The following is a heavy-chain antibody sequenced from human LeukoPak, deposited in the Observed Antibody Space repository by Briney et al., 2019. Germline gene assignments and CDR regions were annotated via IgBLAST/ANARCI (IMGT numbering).Heavy chain of an antibody. Sequence: SETLSVTCTVSGGSISSYYWLGMRQPPGKGREWIGYIYYSGSTNYNPSLKSRVTISVDTSKNQFSLKLSSVTAADTAVYYCARGIAVAGTPDYWGQGTLVTVSS. V-gene: IGHV4-59*13. CDR1: GGSISSYY. CDR2: IYYSGST. D-gene: IGHD6-19*01. J-gene: IGHJ4*02. CDR3: ARGIAVAGTPDY.